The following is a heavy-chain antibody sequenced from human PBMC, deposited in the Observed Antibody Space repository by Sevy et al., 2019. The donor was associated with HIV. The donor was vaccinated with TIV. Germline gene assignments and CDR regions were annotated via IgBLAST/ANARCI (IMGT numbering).Heavy chain of an antibody. CDR2: ISAYNGNT. Sequence: ASVKVSCKASGYTFTNYGISWVRQAPGQGLEWMGWISAYNGNTNYAQKLQDRVTMTTDTSTSTAYMELRSLRSDDTAIYYCAIDFVVGSSGPNWFDPWGQGTLVTVSS. CDR3: AIDFVVGSSGPNWFDP. D-gene: IGHD2-21*01. J-gene: IGHJ5*02. CDR1: GYTFTNYG. V-gene: IGHV1-18*01.